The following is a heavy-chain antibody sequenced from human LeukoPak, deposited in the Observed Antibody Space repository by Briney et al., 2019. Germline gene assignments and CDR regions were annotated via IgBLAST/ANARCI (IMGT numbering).Heavy chain of an antibody. Sequence: GGSLRLSCAASGFTVSSNYMSWVRQAPGKGLEWVSAISGSGGSTYYADSVKGRFTISRDNSKNTLYLQMNSLRAEDTAVYYCAKHHSSSSKTYYYYGMDVWGQGTTVTVSS. CDR1: GFTVSSNY. D-gene: IGHD6-13*01. CDR3: AKHHSSSSKTYYYYGMDV. V-gene: IGHV3-23*01. J-gene: IGHJ6*02. CDR2: ISGSGGST.